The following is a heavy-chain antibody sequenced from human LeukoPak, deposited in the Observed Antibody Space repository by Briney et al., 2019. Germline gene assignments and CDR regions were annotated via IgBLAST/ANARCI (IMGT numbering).Heavy chain of an antibody. D-gene: IGHD5-12*01. Sequence: PGGSLRLSCAASGFTFGSYGMHWVRQAPGKGLEWVAVISYDGSNKYYADSVKGRFTISRDNSKNTLYLQMNSLRAEDTAVYYCAKDLHSDYVGFDYWGQGTLVTVSS. J-gene: IGHJ4*02. CDR1: GFTFGSYG. V-gene: IGHV3-30*18. CDR3: AKDLHSDYVGFDY. CDR2: ISYDGSNK.